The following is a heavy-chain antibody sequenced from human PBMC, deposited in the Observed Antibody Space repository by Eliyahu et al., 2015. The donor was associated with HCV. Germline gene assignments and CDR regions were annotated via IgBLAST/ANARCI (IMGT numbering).Heavy chain of an antibody. J-gene: IGHJ6*02. Sequence: EVQLVESGGGLVQPGGSLXLSCAXSGFXFSXFXMNWVRXAXGRGLEWLANVKQDGSIKYYVDSVRGRFTISRDNAENSLYLEMYSLRAEDTAVYYCARDLSSTGGLDVWGQGTTVTVSS. CDR1: GFXFSXFX. CDR3: ARDLSSTGGLDV. V-gene: IGHV3-7*01. D-gene: IGHD2-2*01. CDR2: VKQDGSIK.